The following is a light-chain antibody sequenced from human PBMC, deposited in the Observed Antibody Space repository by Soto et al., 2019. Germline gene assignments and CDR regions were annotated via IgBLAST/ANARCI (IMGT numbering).Light chain of an antibody. CDR3: QSYDSSLSGYV. CDR2: GNS. Sequence: QSVLTQPPSVSGAPGQRVTISCTGSSSDIGAGYAVHWYRQLPGTAPKLLIYGNSNRPSGVPDRFSGSKSGTSASLAITGLQAEDAADYYCQSYDSSLSGYVFGTGTKVTVL. CDR1: SSDIGAGYA. V-gene: IGLV1-40*01. J-gene: IGLJ1*01.